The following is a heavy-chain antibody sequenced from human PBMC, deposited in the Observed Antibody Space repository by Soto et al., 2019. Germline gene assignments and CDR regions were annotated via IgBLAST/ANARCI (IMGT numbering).Heavy chain of an antibody. CDR2: ILYDGGKN. V-gene: IGHV3-30*18. CDR3: AKSRDGYNFYFYYGMDV. J-gene: IGHJ6*02. D-gene: IGHD5-12*01. CDR1: GFTFNNYG. Sequence: QVQLVESGGGVVQPGRSLRLSCAASGFTFNNYGMHWVRQAPGKGLEWVAHILYDGGKNYYADSVKGRFTISRDNSKKTLYLQMNSLTAEDTAVYFCAKSRDGYNFYFYYGMDVWGQGTAVTVSS.